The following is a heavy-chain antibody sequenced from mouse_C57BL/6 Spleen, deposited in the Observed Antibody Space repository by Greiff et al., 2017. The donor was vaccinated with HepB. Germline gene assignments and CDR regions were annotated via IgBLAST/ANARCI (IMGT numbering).Heavy chain of an antibody. CDR3: ASGKTPFAY. D-gene: IGHD3-2*01. J-gene: IGHJ3*01. Sequence: VQLQQSGAELVKPGASVKLSCKASGYTFTSYWMQWVKQRPGQGLEWIGEIDPSDSYTNYNQKFKGKATLTVDTSSSTAYMQLSSLTSEDSAVYYCASGKTPFAYWGQGTLVTVSA. V-gene: IGHV1-50*01. CDR2: IDPSDSYT. CDR1: GYTFTSYW.